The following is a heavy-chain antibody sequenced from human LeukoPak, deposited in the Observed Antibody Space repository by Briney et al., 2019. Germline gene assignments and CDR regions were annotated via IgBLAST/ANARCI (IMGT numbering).Heavy chain of an antibody. CDR2: IYYSGST. Sequence: SETLSLTCTVSGGSISSYYWSWIRQPPGKGLEWIGYIYYSGSTNYNPSLKSRVTISVDTSKNQFSLKLSSVTAADTAVYYCARDYLGTDYYDWAGDAFDIWGQGTMVTVSS. CDR1: GGSISSYY. D-gene: IGHD3-22*01. V-gene: IGHV4-59*01. J-gene: IGHJ3*02. CDR3: ARDYLGTDYYDWAGDAFDI.